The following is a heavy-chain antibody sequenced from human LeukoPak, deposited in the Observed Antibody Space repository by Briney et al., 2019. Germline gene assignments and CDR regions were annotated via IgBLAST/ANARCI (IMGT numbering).Heavy chain of an antibody. Sequence: PGGSLRLSCTPSGFTFGDYVMSWVRQAPGKGLEWVGFIRSKAFGGTAEYAASVKGRFTISRDDSKNIAYLQMNSLKTEDTAVYYCTRGPYNNIVNLDYWGQGTLVTVSS. V-gene: IGHV3-49*04. CDR1: GFTFGDYV. CDR2: IRSKAFGGTA. J-gene: IGHJ4*02. CDR3: TRGPYNNIVNLDY. D-gene: IGHD4-11*01.